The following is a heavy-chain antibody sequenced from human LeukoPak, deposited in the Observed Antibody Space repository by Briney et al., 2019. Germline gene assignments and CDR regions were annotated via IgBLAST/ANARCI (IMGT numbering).Heavy chain of an antibody. CDR2: FSYSGST. D-gene: IGHD2-21*02. CDR1: GGSISSYY. CDR3: ARVPARRVVTTPTYFDF. V-gene: IGHV4-59*01. Sequence: SETLSLTCTVSGGSISSYYRNWIRQPPGKGLEWIGYFSYSGSTNYNPSLRSRVTISVDTSKNQFSLKLSSVTAADTAVYYCARVPARRVVTTPTYFDFWGQGTLVTVSS. J-gene: IGHJ4*02.